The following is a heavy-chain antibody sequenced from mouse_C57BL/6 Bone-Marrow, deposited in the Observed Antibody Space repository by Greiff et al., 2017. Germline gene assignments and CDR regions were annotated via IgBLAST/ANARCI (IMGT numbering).Heavy chain of an antibody. CDR2: IYPGDGDT. V-gene: IGHV1-82*01. CDR1: GYAFSSSW. Sequence: VQLQQSGPELVKPGASVKISCKASGYAFSSSWMNWVKQRPGKGLEWIGRIYPGDGDTNYNGKFKGKATLTADKSSSTAYMQLSSPTSEDSAVYFCARRLRAWFAYWGQGTLVTVSA. J-gene: IGHJ3*01. CDR3: ARRLRAWFAY. D-gene: IGHD1-1*01.